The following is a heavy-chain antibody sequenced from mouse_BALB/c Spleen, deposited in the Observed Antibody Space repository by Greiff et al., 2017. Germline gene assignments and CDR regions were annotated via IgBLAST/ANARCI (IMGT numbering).Heavy chain of an antibody. V-gene: IGHV1-7*01. CDR1: GYTFTSYW. CDR2: INPSTGYT. Sequence: QVQLQQSGAELAKPGASVKMSCKASGYTFTSYWMHWVKQRPGQGLEWIGYINPSTGYTKYNQKFKEKATLTGDKSSSPAYMQLSSLTSEDSAVYYCARNYGSIPLYYAMDYWGQGTSVTVSS. D-gene: IGHD1-1*01. CDR3: ARNYGSIPLYYAMDY. J-gene: IGHJ4*01.